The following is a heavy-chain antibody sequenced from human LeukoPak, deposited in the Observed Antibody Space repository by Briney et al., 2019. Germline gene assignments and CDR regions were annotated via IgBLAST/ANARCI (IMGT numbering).Heavy chain of an antibody. CDR3: ARGDWLDY. D-gene: IGHD3-9*01. Sequence: GGSLRLSCAASGFTFSNYAMHWVRQAPGKGLEWLTLISHDGSDKYYADSVKGRFTISRDDSKNTLYLQMNSLRAEDTAVFYCARGDWLDYWGQGTLVTVSS. CDR2: ISHDGSDK. CDR1: GFTFSNYA. V-gene: IGHV3-30-3*01. J-gene: IGHJ4*02.